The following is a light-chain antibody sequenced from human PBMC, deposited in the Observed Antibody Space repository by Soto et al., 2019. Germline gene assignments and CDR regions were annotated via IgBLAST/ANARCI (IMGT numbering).Light chain of an antibody. V-gene: IGKV3-11*01. J-gene: IGKJ1*01. CDR1: QYIKTR. Sequence: EIVLTQSPATLSSFPGDRVTLSCRASQYIKTRLAWYQHRPGQAPRLLIYQTSIRAAGLPARFSASGSGTEFTLTISYVQPEEFSLYYCNLRQGWPRTFGQG. CDR2: QTS. CDR3: NLRQGWPRT.